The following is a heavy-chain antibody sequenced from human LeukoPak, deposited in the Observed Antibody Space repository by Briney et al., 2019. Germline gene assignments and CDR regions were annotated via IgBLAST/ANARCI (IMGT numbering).Heavy chain of an antibody. CDR1: GGSISGSTYY. Sequence: SETLSLTCTVSGGSISGSTYYWGWIRQALGKGLEWIGNIYYSGSTYYNPSLKSRVSISVDTSKNQFSLRLSSVTAADTAIYYCARDSGSYAFDIWGQGTMVTVSS. CDR3: ARDSGSYAFDI. V-gene: IGHV4-39*01. J-gene: IGHJ3*02. D-gene: IGHD1-26*01. CDR2: IYYSGST.